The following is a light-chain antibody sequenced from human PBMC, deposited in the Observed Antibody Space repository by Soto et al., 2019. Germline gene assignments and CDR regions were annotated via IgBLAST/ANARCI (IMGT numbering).Light chain of an antibody. Sequence: DILMSQTPASLAVSLGERATINCKSSQSVLYSSNNKNYLAWYQQKPGQPPKLLIYWASTRESGVPDRFSGSGSGTEFTLTISSLQSEDFAVYYCQQYNNWPRTFGQGTKVDIK. V-gene: IGKV4-1*01. CDR3: QQYNNWPRT. CDR2: WAS. J-gene: IGKJ1*01. CDR1: QSVLYSSNNKNY.